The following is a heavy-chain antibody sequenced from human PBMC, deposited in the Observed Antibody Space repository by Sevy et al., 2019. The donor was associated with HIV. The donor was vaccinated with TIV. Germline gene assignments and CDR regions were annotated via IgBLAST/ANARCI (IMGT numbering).Heavy chain of an antibody. Sequence: GGSLRLSCAASGFSFSNYWMSWVRQAPGKGLEWVANIKRDGSWKYYVTSVKGRFTISRDNAKTSLFLQMNSLRGEDTAVYYCARDCSSASCLWGMDVWGQGTTVTVSS. CDR2: IKRDGSWK. D-gene: IGHD2-2*01. V-gene: IGHV3-7*03. CDR3: ARDCSSASCLWGMDV. CDR1: GFSFSNYW. J-gene: IGHJ6*02.